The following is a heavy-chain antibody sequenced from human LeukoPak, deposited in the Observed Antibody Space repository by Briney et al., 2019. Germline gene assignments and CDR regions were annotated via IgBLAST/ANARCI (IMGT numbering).Heavy chain of an antibody. D-gene: IGHD1-26*01. CDR3: ARGEWELRWFDP. CDR1: GGSISSYY. J-gene: IGHJ5*02. CDR2: IYYSGST. V-gene: IGHV4-59*01. Sequence: PSETLSLTCTVSGGSISSYYWSWIRQPPGKGLEWIGYIYYSGSTNYNPSLKRRVTISVDTSKNQFSLKLSSVTAADTAVYYCARGEWELRWFDPWGQGTLVTVSS.